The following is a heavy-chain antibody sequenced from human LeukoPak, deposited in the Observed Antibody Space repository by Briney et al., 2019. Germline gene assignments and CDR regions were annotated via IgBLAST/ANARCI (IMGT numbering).Heavy chain of an antibody. CDR1: GGSVTYTNYY. V-gene: IGHV4-39*01. CDR3: ARCIVVIPVVRGGGYYGIDV. Sequence: SETLSLTCTVSGGSVTYTNYYWGWIRQPPGKGLQWIGVIYYNGKTYYNPSLKSRVTVAVDTSKNQFSLKLSSVTAADTAVYYCARCIVVIPVVRGGGYYGIDVWGQGTTVTVSS. J-gene: IGHJ6*02. D-gene: IGHD2-2*01. CDR2: IYYNGKT.